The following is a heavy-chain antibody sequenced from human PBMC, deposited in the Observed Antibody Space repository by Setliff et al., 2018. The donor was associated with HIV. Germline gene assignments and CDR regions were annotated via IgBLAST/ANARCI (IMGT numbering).Heavy chain of an antibody. J-gene: IGHJ4*02. CDR2: IYSSGIT. CDR1: GGSISSGSYF. CDR3: ARDPYCPNTCYEDFTFDS. D-gene: IGHD2-8*01. Sequence: LSLTCTVSGGSISSGSYFWNWIRQPAEKGLEWIGRIYSSGITNYNPSLKSRLTISLDTSKNQFSLQVTSVTAADTAVYYCARDPYCPNTCYEDFTFDSWGQGTLVTVSS. V-gene: IGHV4-61*02.